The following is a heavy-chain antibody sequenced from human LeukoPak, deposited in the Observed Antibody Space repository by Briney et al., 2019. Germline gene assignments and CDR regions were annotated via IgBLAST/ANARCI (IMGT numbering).Heavy chain of an antibody. CDR1: GGSISSYY. CDR2: IYYSGST. CDR3: ARERLLYYYYYMDV. Sequence: SETLSLTCTVSGGSISSYYWSWIRQPPGKGLEWIGYIYYSGSTNYNPSLKSRVTISVDTSKNQFSLKLSSVTAADTAVYYCARERLLYYYYYMDVWGKGTTVTVSS. J-gene: IGHJ6*03. D-gene: IGHD2-15*01. V-gene: IGHV4-59*01.